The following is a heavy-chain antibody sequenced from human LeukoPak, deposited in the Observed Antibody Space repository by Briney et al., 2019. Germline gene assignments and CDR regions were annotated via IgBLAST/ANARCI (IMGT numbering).Heavy chain of an antibody. V-gene: IGHV4-59*12. CDR2: IYYSGST. CDR3: ARLYCSSTSCYGDY. J-gene: IGHJ4*02. D-gene: IGHD2-2*01. Sequence: TSETLSLTCTVSGGSISSYYWSWIRQPPGKGLEWIGYIYYSGSTNYNPSLKSRVTISVDTSKNQFSLKLSSVTAADTAVYYCARLYCSSTSCYGDYWGQGTLVTVSS. CDR1: GGSISSYY.